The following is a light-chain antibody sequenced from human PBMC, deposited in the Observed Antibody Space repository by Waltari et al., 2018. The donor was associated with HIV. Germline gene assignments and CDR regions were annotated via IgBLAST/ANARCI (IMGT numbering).Light chain of an antibody. CDR2: LGS. J-gene: IGKJ1*01. Sequence: VMTHSPLFLPAPPGKPASIPCRSSQSLLHITGNNLWDWYVQQPGQSPQLLIYLGSNRASGVPDRFSGSGSGTNGTLKIGRVAAEDVGVYYCMQPLQTPWTFGQGAKVEIK. CDR1: QSLLHITGNNL. CDR3: MQPLQTPWT. V-gene: IGKV2-28*01.